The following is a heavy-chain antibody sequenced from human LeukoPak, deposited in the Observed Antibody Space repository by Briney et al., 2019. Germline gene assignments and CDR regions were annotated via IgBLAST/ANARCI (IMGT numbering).Heavy chain of an antibody. D-gene: IGHD3-22*01. CDR1: GFTFDDYA. J-gene: IGHJ4*02. Sequence: GVSLRLSCAASGFTFDDYAMHWVRHAPGKGLERVSLISWDGGSTYYADSVKGRFTISRDNSKNSLYLQMNSLRAEDTALYYCAKDIGYGSSGYLSGWGQGTLVTVSS. CDR2: ISWDGGST. CDR3: AKDIGYGSSGYLSG. V-gene: IGHV3-43D*03.